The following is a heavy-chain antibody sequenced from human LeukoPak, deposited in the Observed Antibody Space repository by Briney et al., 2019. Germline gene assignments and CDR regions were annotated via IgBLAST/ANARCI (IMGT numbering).Heavy chain of an antibody. CDR2: IYYNGST. Sequence: SETLSLTCTVSVGSINSYCWRWIRQPPGKGLEWIGYIYYNGSTNYNPSLKSRVTISVDTSKNQFSLKLRSVTAADTAVYYCARGRIRYFDYYYGMDVWGQGTTVTVSS. CDR1: VGSINSYC. V-gene: IGHV4-59*01. CDR3: ARGRIRYFDYYYGMDV. D-gene: IGHD3-9*01. J-gene: IGHJ6*02.